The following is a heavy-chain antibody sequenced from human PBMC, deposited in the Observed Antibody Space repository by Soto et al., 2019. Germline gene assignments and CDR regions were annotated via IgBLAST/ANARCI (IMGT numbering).Heavy chain of an antibody. D-gene: IGHD3-10*01. CDR2: IGGDGGSP. CDR1: GFTFSEYA. Sequence: GGSLRLSCAASGFTFSEYAMSWVRQAPGKGLEWVSVIGGDGGSPNYADSVKGRFTVSRDNFKSTLFLQMDSLRAEDTAVYYWAKARGRGFSDFESWGKGTKVTVAS. CDR3: AKARGRGFSDFES. J-gene: IGHJ4*02. V-gene: IGHV3-23*01.